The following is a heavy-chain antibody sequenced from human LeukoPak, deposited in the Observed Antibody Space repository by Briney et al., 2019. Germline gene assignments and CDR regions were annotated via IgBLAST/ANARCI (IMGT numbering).Heavy chain of an antibody. J-gene: IGHJ3*02. V-gene: IGHV3-21*01. D-gene: IGHD1-26*01. Sequence: GGXXRLSCAASGFTFSSYSMNWVRQAPGKGLEWVSSISIITTFIYYADSVKLRFTISRDNAKNSLYLQMNSLRAEDTAVYYCATDMRIEGGTGASDIWGQGTMVTVSS. CDR2: ISIITTFI. CDR3: ATDMRIEGGTGASDI. CDR1: GFTFSSYS.